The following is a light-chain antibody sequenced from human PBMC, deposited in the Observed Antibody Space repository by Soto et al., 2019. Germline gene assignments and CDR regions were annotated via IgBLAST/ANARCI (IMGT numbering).Light chain of an antibody. Sequence: EIVLTQSPVTLSLSPVERATLSFGASQSVGSSYLAWYQQKPGLAPRLLIYDASIRATGIPDRFSGSGSGADFTLTISRLEPEDFALYYCQQYSTSRTFGQGTKVDIK. V-gene: IGKV3D-20*01. J-gene: IGKJ1*01. CDR1: QSVGSSY. CDR2: DAS. CDR3: QQYSTSRT.